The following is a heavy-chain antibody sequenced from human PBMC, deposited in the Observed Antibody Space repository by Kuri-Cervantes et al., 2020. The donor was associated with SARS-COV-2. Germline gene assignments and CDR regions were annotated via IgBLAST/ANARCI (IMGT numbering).Heavy chain of an antibody. D-gene: IGHD3-3*01. CDR2: IIPIFGTA. V-gene: IGHV1-69*06. J-gene: IGHJ4*02. CDR1: GGTFSSYA. Sequence: SVKVSCKASGGTFSSYAISWVRQAPGQGLEWMGGIIPIFGTANYAQKFQGRVTITADKSTSTAYGELSSLRSEDTAVYYCARRVRGEWLSQYYFDYWGQGTLVTVSS. CDR3: ARRVRGEWLSQYYFDY.